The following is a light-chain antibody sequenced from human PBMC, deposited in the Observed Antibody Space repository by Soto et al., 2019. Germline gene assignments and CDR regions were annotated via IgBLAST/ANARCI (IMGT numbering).Light chain of an antibody. CDR3: SSYMSTSRYV. V-gene: IGLV2-18*02. Sequence: QSALTQPPSVSGSPGQSVTISCTGTSSDVGKYDRVSWYQQPPGTAPKLIIYEVTNRPSGVPARFSGSKSGNTASLTISGLQAEDEADYYCSSYMSTSRYVFGAGTKLTVL. J-gene: IGLJ1*01. CDR2: EVT. CDR1: SSDVGKYDR.